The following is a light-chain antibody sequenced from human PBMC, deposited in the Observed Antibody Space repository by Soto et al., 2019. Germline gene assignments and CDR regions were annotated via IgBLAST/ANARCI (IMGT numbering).Light chain of an antibody. V-gene: IGKV1-5*01. Sequence: DIQMTQSPSTLSASVGARVPITCRARQSISRWLAWYQQKPGKAPKRLIYAASTLQSGVPSRFSGSGSGTEFTLTISSLQPEDVAAYYCLQLNTYPWTFGQGTKVDIK. CDR1: QSISRW. CDR2: AAS. J-gene: IGKJ1*01. CDR3: LQLNTYPWT.